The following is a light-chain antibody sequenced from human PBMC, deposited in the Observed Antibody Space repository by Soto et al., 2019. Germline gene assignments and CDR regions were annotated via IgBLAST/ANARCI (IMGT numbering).Light chain of an antibody. CDR3: SSYTSSSTLVV. Sequence: QSVLTQPAPVSGSPGQSITISCTGTSSDVGDYNYVSWYQQDPGKAPKLMIYDVSNRPSGVSNRFSGSKSGNTASLTISGLQAEDEADYYCSSYTSSSTLVVFGGGTKLTVL. CDR1: SSDVGDYNY. CDR2: DVS. J-gene: IGLJ2*01. V-gene: IGLV2-14*01.